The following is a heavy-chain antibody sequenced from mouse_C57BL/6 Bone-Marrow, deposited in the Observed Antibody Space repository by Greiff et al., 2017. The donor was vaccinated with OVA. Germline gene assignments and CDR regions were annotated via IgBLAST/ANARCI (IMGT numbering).Heavy chain of an antibody. CDR1: GYTFTTYP. V-gene: IGHV1-47*01. CDR3: ARSFYSNPGYAMDY. Sequence: QVQLQQSGAELVKPGASVKMSCKASGYTFTTYPIEWMKQNHGKSLEWIGNFHPNNDDTKYNEKFKGKATLTVEKSSSTAYLELSRLTSDDSAVYCGARSFYSNPGYAMDYWGQGTSVTVSS. D-gene: IGHD2-5*01. CDR2: FHPNNDDT. J-gene: IGHJ4*01.